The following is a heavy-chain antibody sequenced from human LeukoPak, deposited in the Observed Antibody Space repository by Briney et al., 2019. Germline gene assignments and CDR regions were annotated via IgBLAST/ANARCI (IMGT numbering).Heavy chain of an antibody. CDR2: MSPNNGNT. CDR1: GYTFTNYD. D-gene: IGHD7-27*01. V-gene: IGHV1-8*01. CDR3: ARNPPRTGDFNS. Sequence: ASVKVSCKTSGYTFTNYDINWVRQATGQGLEWLGWMSPNNGNTGYAQKFQGRVTMTRDTSTNTAYMELSGLTSEDTAVYYCARNPPRTGDFNSWGQGALVTVSS. J-gene: IGHJ4*02.